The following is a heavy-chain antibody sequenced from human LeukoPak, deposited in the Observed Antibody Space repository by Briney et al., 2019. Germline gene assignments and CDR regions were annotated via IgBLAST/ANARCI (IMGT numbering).Heavy chain of an antibody. CDR1: GGTFSSYA. CDR3: ARAHGGYSGYDLGVPFY. J-gene: IGHJ4*02. V-gene: IGHV1-69*06. CDR2: IIPIFGTA. D-gene: IGHD5-12*01. Sequence: ASVKVSCKASGGTFSSYAISWVRQAPGQGLEWMGGIIPIFGTANYAQKFQGRVTITADKSTSTAYMELSSLRSEDTAVYYCARAHGGYSGYDLGVPFYWGQGTLVTVSS.